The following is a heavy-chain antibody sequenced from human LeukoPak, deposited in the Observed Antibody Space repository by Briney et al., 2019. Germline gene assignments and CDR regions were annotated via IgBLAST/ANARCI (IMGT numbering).Heavy chain of an antibody. Sequence: GGSLRLSCVALEFSFETYWMSWVRQAPGKGPEWVANINEDGSEKHYVGSVRGRFTISRDNADNSLHLQMNSLRPEDMAVYYCARGETMDVWGKGTTVTVSS. J-gene: IGHJ6*03. V-gene: IGHV3-7*01. D-gene: IGHD5-24*01. CDR1: EFSFETYW. CDR2: INEDGSEK. CDR3: ARGETMDV.